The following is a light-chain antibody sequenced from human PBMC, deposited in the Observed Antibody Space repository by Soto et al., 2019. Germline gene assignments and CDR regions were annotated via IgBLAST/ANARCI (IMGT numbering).Light chain of an antibody. CDR3: QHRSNWPRT. J-gene: IGKJ1*01. CDR2: DAS. CDR1: QSVSSY. V-gene: IGKV3-11*01. Sequence: IVLTQSPATLSLSPGEGATLSCRASQSVSSYLAWYQQKPGQAPRLLMYDASNRATGIPARFSGSGSGTDFTLTISSLEPEDFAVYYCQHRSNWPRTFGQGTKVDIK.